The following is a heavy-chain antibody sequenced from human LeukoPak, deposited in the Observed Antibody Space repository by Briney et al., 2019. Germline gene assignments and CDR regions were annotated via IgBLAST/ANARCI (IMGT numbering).Heavy chain of an antibody. J-gene: IGHJ4*02. CDR1: GFTFSDYY. CDR2: IKQDGSEK. V-gene: IGHV3-7*01. D-gene: IGHD6-19*01. Sequence: GGSLRLSCAASGFTFSDYYMSWIRQAPGKGLEWVANIKQDGSEKYYVDSVKGRFTISRDNAKNSLYLQMNSLRAEDTAVYYCARVKWQWLVLDYFDYWGQGTLVTVSS. CDR3: ARVKWQWLVLDYFDY.